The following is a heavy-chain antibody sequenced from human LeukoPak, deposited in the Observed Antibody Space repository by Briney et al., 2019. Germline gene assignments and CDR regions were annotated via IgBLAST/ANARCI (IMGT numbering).Heavy chain of an antibody. V-gene: IGHV3-21*01. CDR2: ISSSSSYI. Sequence: GGSLRLSCAASGFTFSSYTMNWVRQAPGKGLEWVSSISSSSSYIYYADSVKGRFTISRDNAKNSLYLQMNSLRAEDTAVYYCARDRYCSSTSCFERIVDAFDIWGQGTMVTVSS. J-gene: IGHJ3*02. CDR3: ARDRYCSSTSCFERIVDAFDI. CDR1: GFTFSSYT. D-gene: IGHD2-2*01.